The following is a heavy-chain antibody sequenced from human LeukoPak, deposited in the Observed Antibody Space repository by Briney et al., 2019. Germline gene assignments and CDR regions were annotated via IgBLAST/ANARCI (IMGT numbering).Heavy chain of an antibody. D-gene: IGHD5-12*01. J-gene: IGHJ4*02. Sequence: GESLKISCKGSGYSFTSYWIGWVRQMPGKGLEWMGVIYPGDSDTRYSPSFQGQVTISADKSISTAYLQWGSLKASDTAMYYCARSGYSGYERFDYWGQGTLVTVPS. CDR3: ARSGYSGYERFDY. CDR2: IYPGDSDT. CDR1: GYSFTSYW. V-gene: IGHV5-51*01.